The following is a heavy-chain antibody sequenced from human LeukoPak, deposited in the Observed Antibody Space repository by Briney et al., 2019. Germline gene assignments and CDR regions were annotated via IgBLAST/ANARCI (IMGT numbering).Heavy chain of an antibody. CDR3: ARDGDSSSWYDRLGNYYYGMDV. Sequence: GGSLRLSCAASGLTFSDYYMSWIRQAPGKGLEWVSYISSSGSTIYYADSVKGRFTISRDNAKNSLYLQMNSLRAEDTAVYYCARDGDSSSWYDRLGNYYYGMDVWGQGTTVTVSS. D-gene: IGHD6-13*01. V-gene: IGHV3-11*01. CDR1: GLTFSDYY. CDR2: ISSSGSTI. J-gene: IGHJ6*02.